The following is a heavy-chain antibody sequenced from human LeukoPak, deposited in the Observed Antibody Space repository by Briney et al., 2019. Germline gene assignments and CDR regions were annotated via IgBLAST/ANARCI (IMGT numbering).Heavy chain of an antibody. J-gene: IGHJ4*02. CDR1: GYSISSGYY. CDR3: ARDDYGDYDY. Sequence: PSETLSLTCAVSGYSISSGYYWGWIRQPPGKGLEWIGSIYHSGSTYYNPSLKSRATISVDTSKNQFSLKLSSVTAADTAVYYCARDDYGDYDYWGQGTLVTVSS. CDR2: IYHSGST. V-gene: IGHV4-38-2*02. D-gene: IGHD4-17*01.